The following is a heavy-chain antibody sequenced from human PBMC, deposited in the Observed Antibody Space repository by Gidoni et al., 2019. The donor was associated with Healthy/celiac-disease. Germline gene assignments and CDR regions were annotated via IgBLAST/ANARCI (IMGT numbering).Heavy chain of an antibody. V-gene: IGHV4-39*01. CDR1: GGSISRSLYS. Sequence: QLQLQESGPGLVKPSATLSLTCTVSGGSISRSLYSWGWIRQPPGKGLEWIGSIYYSGRTYYNPSLKSRVTISVDTSKNQFSLKLSSVTAADTAVYYCARQLMITFGDPPPIDAFDIWGQGTMVTVSS. J-gene: IGHJ3*02. CDR3: ARQLMITFGDPPPIDAFDI. D-gene: IGHD3-16*01. CDR2: IYYSGRT.